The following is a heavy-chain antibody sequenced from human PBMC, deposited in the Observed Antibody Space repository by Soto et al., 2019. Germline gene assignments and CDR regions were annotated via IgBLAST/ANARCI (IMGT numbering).Heavy chain of an antibody. D-gene: IGHD5-12*01. V-gene: IGHV1-2*02. Sequence: ASVKVSCKASGGSFSSYSISWVRQAPGQGFEWMGWVNPYGGTTHSAQKFEGRVTMTRDTSISTAYMELTGLKYDDTAIYYCARDLGGYDLYGPDSWGQGTLVTVSS. CDR3: ARDLGGYDLYGPDS. J-gene: IGHJ4*02. CDR2: VNPYGGTT. CDR1: GGSFSSYS.